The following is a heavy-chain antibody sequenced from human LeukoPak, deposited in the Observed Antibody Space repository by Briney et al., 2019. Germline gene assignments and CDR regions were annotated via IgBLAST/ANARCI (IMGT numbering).Heavy chain of an antibody. V-gene: IGHV3-23*01. CDR1: GFTFSSYA. CDR3: AKGVHRKNYGSPHFDY. CDR2: ISGSGGST. J-gene: IGHJ4*02. Sequence: GGSLRLSCAASGFTFSSYAMSWLRQAPGKGLEWVSAISGSGGSTYYADSVKGRFTISRDNSKNTLYLQMYSPRAEDTAVYYCAKGVHRKNYGSPHFDYWGQGTLVTVSS. D-gene: IGHD4-17*01.